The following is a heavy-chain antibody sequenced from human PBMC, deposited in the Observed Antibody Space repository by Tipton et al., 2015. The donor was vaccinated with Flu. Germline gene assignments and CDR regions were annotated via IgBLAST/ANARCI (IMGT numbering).Heavy chain of an antibody. J-gene: IGHJ5*02. Sequence: TLSLTCAVSGDSISSDFYWAWMRQFPGKGLEWIGTVSRTGSTIYNPSLKSRVTISIDTSKNQFSLNMRSVTAADMAVYYCARRDYSNYVSDPKSCFAPWGQGILATVSS. CDR2: VSRTGST. CDR3: ARRDYSNYVSDPKSCFAP. CDR1: GDSISSDFY. D-gene: IGHD4-11*01. V-gene: IGHV4-38-2*01.